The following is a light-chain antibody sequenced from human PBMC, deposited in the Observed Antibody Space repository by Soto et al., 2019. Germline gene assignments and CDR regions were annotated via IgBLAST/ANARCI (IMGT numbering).Light chain of an antibody. J-gene: IGKJ3*01. CDR2: GAS. V-gene: IGKV3-20*01. CDR3: QHYGNTPPSVT. CDR1: QSLSSSY. Sequence: EIVLTQSPGTLSSSPGERATLSCRASQSLSSSYLVWYQQKPGQAPRLLIYGASSRATGIPDRFSGSGSGTDFTLTISRLEPEDFAVYYCQHYGNTPPSVTFGPGTKVDIK.